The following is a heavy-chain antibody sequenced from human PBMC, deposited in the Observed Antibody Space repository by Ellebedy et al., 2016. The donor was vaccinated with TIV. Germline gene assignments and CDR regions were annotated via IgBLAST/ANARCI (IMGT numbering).Heavy chain of an antibody. CDR1: GFTFSSYA. D-gene: IGHD6-19*01. V-gene: IGHV3-23*01. J-gene: IGHJ6*02. Sequence: GGSLRLXXAASGFTFSSYAMSWVRQAPGKGLEWVSAISGSGGSTYYADSVKGRFTISRDNSKNTLYLQMNSLRAEDTAVYYCAKDLKSSGWFLRYYYGMDVWGQGTTVTVSS. CDR2: ISGSGGST. CDR3: AKDLKSSGWFLRYYYGMDV.